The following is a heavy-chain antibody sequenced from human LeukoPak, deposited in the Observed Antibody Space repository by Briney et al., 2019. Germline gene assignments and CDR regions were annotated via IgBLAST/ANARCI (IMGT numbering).Heavy chain of an antibody. J-gene: IGHJ4*02. CDR2: INHSGST. CDR1: GGSFSGYY. D-gene: IGHD6-19*01. V-gene: IGHV4-34*01. CDR3: ARGGARQWLVLSGFDY. Sequence: SETLSLTCAVYGGSFSGYYWSWIRQPPGKGLEWIGEINHSGSTNYNPSLKSRVTISVDTSKNQFSLKLSSVTAADTCVYYCARGGARQWLVLSGFDYWGQGTLVTVSP.